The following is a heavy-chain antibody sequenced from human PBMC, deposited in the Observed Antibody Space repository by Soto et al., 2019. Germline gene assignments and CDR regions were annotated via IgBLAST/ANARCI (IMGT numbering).Heavy chain of an antibody. D-gene: IGHD3-10*01. V-gene: IGHV4-59*01. CDR2: IYYSGST. CDR1: GGSISSYY. Sequence: SETLSLTCTVSGGSISSYYWSWIRQPPGKGLEWIGYIYYSGSTNYNPSLKSRVTISVDTSKNQFSLKLSSVTAADTAVYYCARGYGSGSYSIDYWGQGTLVTVSS. CDR3: ARGYGSGSYSIDY. J-gene: IGHJ4*02.